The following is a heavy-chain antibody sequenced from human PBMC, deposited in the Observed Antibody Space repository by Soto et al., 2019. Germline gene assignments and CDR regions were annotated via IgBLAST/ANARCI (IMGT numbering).Heavy chain of an antibody. J-gene: IGHJ4*02. CDR1: GFTFSSYA. Sequence: GALRLSCAASGFTFSSYAMSWVRQAPGKGLEWVSAISGSGGSTYYADSVKGRFTISRDNSKNTLYLQMNSLRAEDTAVYYCAKDLPGKQWLVPPQDYWGQGTLVTVSS. V-gene: IGHV3-23*01. D-gene: IGHD6-19*01. CDR2: ISGSGGST. CDR3: AKDLPGKQWLVPPQDY.